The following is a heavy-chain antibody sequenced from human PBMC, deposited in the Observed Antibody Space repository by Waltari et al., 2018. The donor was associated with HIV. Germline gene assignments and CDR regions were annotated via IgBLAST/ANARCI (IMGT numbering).Heavy chain of an antibody. D-gene: IGHD3-3*01. Sequence: QVTLKESGPVLVKPTETLTLTCTVSGFSLSNARMGVSWIRQPPGKALEWLAHIFSNDEKSYSTSLKSRLTISKDTSKSQVVLTMTNMDPVDTATYYCARMSRFLEWFPRDGDYYYGMDVWGQGTTVTVSS. CDR1: GFSLSNARMG. V-gene: IGHV2-26*01. CDR2: IFSNDEK. J-gene: IGHJ6*02. CDR3: ARMSRFLEWFPRDGDYYYGMDV.